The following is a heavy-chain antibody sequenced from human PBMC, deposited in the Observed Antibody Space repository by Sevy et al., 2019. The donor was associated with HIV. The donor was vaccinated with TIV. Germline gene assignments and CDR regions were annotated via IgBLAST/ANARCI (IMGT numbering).Heavy chain of an antibody. D-gene: IGHD2-15*01. CDR1: GFTFTSYA. CDR3: AKGYCSGGSCPRDYYYYGMDV. V-gene: IGHV3-23*01. J-gene: IGHJ6*02. Sequence: GGSLRLSCAASGFTFTSYAMNWVRQAPGKGLDWVSSISGSGRSTYYADSVEGRFTISRDNSKNTLSQQMNSLRADDTAVYYCAKGYCSGGSCPRDYYYYGMDVWGQGTAVTVSS. CDR2: ISGSGRST.